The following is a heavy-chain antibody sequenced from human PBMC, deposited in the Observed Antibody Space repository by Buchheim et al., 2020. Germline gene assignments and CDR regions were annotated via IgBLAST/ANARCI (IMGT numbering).Heavy chain of an antibody. Sequence: EVQLVESGGGLVQPGGSLRLSCAASGFTFTTYSMNWVRQAPGKGLEWVSYISSSGSTTYYADSVKGRFTISRDNAKNSVYLQVNSLRAEDTAIYYCAKDLSGANWATNFDWWGPGTL. CDR2: ISSSGSTT. CDR1: GFTFTTYS. V-gene: IGHV3-48*01. CDR3: AKDLSGANWATNFDW. J-gene: IGHJ4*02. D-gene: IGHD1-1*01.